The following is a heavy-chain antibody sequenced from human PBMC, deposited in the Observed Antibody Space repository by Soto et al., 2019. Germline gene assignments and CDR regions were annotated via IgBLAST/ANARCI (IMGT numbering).Heavy chain of an antibody. V-gene: IGHV3-23*01. CDR1: GGTFSSYA. CDR2: ISGSGGST. D-gene: IGHD3-9*01. J-gene: IGHJ4*02. Sequence: GASVKVSCKASGGTFSSYAMSWFRQAPGKGLEWVSAISGSGGSTYYADSVKGRFTISRDNSKNTLYLQMNSLRAEDTAVYYCAKEDYDILTGYYLMVIDYWGQGTLVTVSS. CDR3: AKEDYDILTGYYLMVIDY.